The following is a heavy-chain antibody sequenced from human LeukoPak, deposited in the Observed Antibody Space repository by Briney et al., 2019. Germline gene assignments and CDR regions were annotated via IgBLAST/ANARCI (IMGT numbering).Heavy chain of an antibody. V-gene: IGHV1-69*05. CDR3: ARQAGYSSSWYVGWFDP. J-gene: IGHJ5*02. CDR2: IIPIFGTA. D-gene: IGHD6-13*01. Sequence: SVKVSCKASGGTFSSYAISWVRQAPGQGLDGMGRIIPIFGTANYAQKFQGRVTITTDESTSTAYMELSSLRSEDTAVYYCARQAGYSSSWYVGWFDPWGQGTLVTVSS. CDR1: GGTFSSYA.